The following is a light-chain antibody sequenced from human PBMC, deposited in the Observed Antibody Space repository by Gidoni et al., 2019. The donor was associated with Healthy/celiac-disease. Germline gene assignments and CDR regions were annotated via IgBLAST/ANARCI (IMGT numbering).Light chain of an antibody. J-gene: IGLJ3*02. CDR3: CSYAGSYTSWV. V-gene: IGLV2-11*02. Sequence: QSDLTQPRSVSGPPGQSVTISCTGTSSDVGGYNYVSWYQQHPGKAPKLMIYAVSKRPSGVPYRFSGSKSGNTASLTISGLQAEDEADYYCCSYAGSYTSWVFGGGTKLTVL. CDR2: AVS. CDR1: SSDVGGYNY.